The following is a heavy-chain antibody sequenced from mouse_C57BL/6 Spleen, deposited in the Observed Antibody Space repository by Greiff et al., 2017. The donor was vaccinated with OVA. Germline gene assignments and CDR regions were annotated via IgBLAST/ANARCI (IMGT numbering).Heavy chain of an antibody. CDR1: GYAFTNYL. V-gene: IGHV1-54*01. D-gene: IGHD4-1*01. J-gene: IGHJ1*03. Sequence: VKLQESGAELVRPGTSVKVSCKASGYAFTNYLIEWVKQRPGQGLEWIGVINPGSGGTNYNEKFKGKATLTADKSSSTAYMQLSSLTSEDSAVYFCARHWDETDWYFDVWGTGTTVTVSS. CDR2: INPGSGGT. CDR3: ARHWDETDWYFDV.